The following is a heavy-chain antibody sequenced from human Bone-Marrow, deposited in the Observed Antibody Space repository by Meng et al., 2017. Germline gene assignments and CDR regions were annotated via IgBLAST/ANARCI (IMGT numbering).Heavy chain of an antibody. CDR1: GFSFSGSR. V-gene: IGHV3-7*01. J-gene: IGHJ6*02. D-gene: IGHD3-16*02. CDR3: ARDFSKKYDYVWGSYRYWKGYGMDV. Sequence: GESLKISCAASGFSFSGSRMNWVRQAPGKGLDWVASINPDGSEKHHVDSVKGRFTISRDNSKNTLYLQMNSLRAEDTAVYYCARDFSKKYDYVWGSYRYWKGYGMDVWGQGTTVTVSS. CDR2: INPDGSEK.